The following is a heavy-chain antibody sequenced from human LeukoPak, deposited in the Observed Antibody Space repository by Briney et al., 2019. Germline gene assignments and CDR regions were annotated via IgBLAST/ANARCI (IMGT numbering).Heavy chain of an antibody. CDR1: GFTFSVYS. Sequence: GGSLRLSCAASGFTFSVYSMNWVRQAPGKGLEWVSSITASSSDMYYADSVKGRFTISRDNAKNSLFLQMNSLRAEDTAVYYCARDWYTAERWTIYYSYYIDVWGKGTTVTVSS. CDR2: ITASSSDM. CDR3: ARDWYTAERWTIYYSYYIDV. D-gene: IGHD4-23*01. V-gene: IGHV3-21*01. J-gene: IGHJ6*03.